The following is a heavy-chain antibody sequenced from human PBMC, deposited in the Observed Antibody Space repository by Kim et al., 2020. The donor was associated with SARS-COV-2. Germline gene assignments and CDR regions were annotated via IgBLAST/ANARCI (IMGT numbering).Heavy chain of an antibody. CDR1: GGSINNYY. J-gene: IGHJ3*02. Sequence: SETLSLTCTVSGGSINNYYWNWIRQPPGKGLEWIGYIFYRGSTNYNPSLKSRVTILLDTSKTQSSLKLSSVSAADTAVYYCATEAGIVGGGRAVDIWGQG. V-gene: IGHV4-59*08. CDR2: IFYRGST. CDR3: ATEAGIVGGGRAVDI. D-gene: IGHD1-26*01.